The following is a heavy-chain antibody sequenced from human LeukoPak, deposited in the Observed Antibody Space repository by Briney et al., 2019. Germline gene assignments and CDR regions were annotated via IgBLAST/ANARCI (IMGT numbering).Heavy chain of an antibody. Sequence: ASGKVSCKASGYTFTSYGISWVRQAPGQGLEWMGWISAYNGNTNYAQKLQGRVTMTTDTSTSTAYMELRSLRSDDTAVYYCARMWFGELIGGYYFDYWGQGTLVTVSS. J-gene: IGHJ4*02. CDR1: GYTFTSYG. D-gene: IGHD3-10*01. CDR2: ISAYNGNT. V-gene: IGHV1-18*01. CDR3: ARMWFGELIGGYYFDY.